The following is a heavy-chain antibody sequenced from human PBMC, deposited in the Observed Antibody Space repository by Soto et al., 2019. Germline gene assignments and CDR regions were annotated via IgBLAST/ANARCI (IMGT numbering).Heavy chain of an antibody. CDR3: AKGWSTSSWELPFDY. D-gene: IGHD1-26*01. J-gene: IGHJ4*02. CDR1: GFTFSNYA. V-gene: IGHV3-23*01. Sequence: GGSLRLSCAASGFTFSNYAMSWVRQAPGKGLEWVSAISGSGGSTYYADSVKGRFTISRDNSKNTLYLQMNSLRAEDTAVYYCAKGWSTSSWELPFDYWGQGTLVTVSS. CDR2: ISGSGGST.